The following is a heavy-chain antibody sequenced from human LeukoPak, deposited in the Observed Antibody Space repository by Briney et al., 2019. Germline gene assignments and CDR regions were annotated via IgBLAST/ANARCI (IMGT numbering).Heavy chain of an antibody. J-gene: IGHJ4*02. CDR3: ARDRLEGGETFDS. CDR1: GFSFGSYS. V-gene: IGHV3-21*01. CDR2: ITGSSSYI. D-gene: IGHD1-1*01. Sequence: PGGSLRLSCAASGFSFGSYSMDWVRQAPGKGLESVSSITGSSSYISYADSVKGRFTISRDNAENSLFLQMNSLRPEDTAVYFCARDRLEGGETFDSWGQGTLVTVSS.